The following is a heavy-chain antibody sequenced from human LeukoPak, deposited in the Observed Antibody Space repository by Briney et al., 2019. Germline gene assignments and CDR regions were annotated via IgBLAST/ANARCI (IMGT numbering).Heavy chain of an antibody. CDR2: ISAGGIAT. CDR3: AKGGLTTRRFDY. J-gene: IGHJ4*02. D-gene: IGHD1-1*01. V-gene: IGHV3-23*01. CDR1: GFTFGNYA. Sequence: GGSLRLSCAASGFTFGNYAMSWVRQAPGTGLEWVSVISAGGIATYYADSVKGRFTISRDNSKNTLYLQMNSLSAGDTAVYYCAKGGLTTRRFDYWGQGTQVIVSS.